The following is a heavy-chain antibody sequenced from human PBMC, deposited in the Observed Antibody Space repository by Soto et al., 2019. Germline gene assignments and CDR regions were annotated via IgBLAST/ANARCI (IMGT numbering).Heavy chain of an antibody. CDR3: ARVGFWYNWNVTPLRWFDP. D-gene: IGHD1-1*01. CDR2: ISAYNGNT. J-gene: IGHJ5*02. Sequence: QVQLVQSGAEVKKPGASVKVSCKASGYTFTSYGISWVRQAPGQGLEWMGWISAYNGNTNYAQKLQGRVTMTTDTSTSTAYMELRSLKSDDAAVYYCARVGFWYNWNVTPLRWFDPWGQGTLVTVSS. CDR1: GYTFTSYG. V-gene: IGHV1-18*01.